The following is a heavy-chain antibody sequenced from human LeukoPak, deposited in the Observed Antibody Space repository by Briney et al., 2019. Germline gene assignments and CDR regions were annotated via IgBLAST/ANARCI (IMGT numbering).Heavy chain of an antibody. D-gene: IGHD2-2*02. V-gene: IGHV1-69*04. J-gene: IGHJ4*02. CDR1: GGTFSSYA. Sequence: ASVKVSCKASGGTFSSYAISWVRQAPGQGLEWMGRIIPILGIANYAQKFQGRVTITADKSTSTAYTELSSLRSEDTAVYYCAVYCSSTSCYKDYWGQGTLVTVSS. CDR3: AVYCSSTSCYKDY. CDR2: IIPILGIA.